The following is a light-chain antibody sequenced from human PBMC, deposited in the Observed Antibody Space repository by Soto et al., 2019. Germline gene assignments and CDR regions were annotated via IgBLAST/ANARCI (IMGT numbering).Light chain of an antibody. CDR3: YIWSINAGV. CDR2: FYSDSHK. Sequence: QSVLTQPPSFSASPGESASLTCTWPSDINVGDYNIYWYQQKPGSPPRYLLYFYSDSHKGQGSGFPSRFSGSKDASANTGILLISGVQSEDEADYHCYIWSINAGVFGGGTKLTVL. CDR1: SDINVGDYN. V-gene: IGLV5-37*01. J-gene: IGLJ3*02.